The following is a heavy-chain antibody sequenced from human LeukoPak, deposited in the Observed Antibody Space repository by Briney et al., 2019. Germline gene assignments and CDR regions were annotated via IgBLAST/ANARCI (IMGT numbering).Heavy chain of an antibody. CDR3: ARERDGYITYAFDI. D-gene: IGHD5-24*01. CDR2: IYSGGTT. J-gene: IGHJ3*02. V-gene: IGHV3-53*05. CDR1: GFTVSSNY. Sequence: PGGSLRLSCAASGFTVSSNYMGWVRQAPGKGLEWVSFIYSGGTTFYTDSVKGRFTISRDDSKNTLYLQMNSLRAEDTAVYYCARERDGYITYAFDIWGQGTMVTVSS.